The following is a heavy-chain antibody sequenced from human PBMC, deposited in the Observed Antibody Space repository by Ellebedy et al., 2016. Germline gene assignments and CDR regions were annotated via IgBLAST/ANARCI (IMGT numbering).Heavy chain of an antibody. V-gene: IGHV4-61*08. CDR2: IYYSGST. J-gene: IGHJ5*02. CDR1: GGSISSGGYS. Sequence: SETLSLXXAVSGGSISSGGYSWSWIRQPPGKGLEWIGYIYYSGSTNYNPSLKSRVTISVDTSKNQFSLKLSSVTAADTAVYYCARDPVGYNWFDPWGQGTLVTVSS. CDR3: ARDPVGYNWFDP.